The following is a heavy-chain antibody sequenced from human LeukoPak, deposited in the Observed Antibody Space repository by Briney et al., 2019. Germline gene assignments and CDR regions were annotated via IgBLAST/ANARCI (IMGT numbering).Heavy chain of an antibody. Sequence: SETLSLTCAVYGGSFSGYYWSWIRQPPGKGLEWIGYIYYSGSTNYNPSLKSRVTISVDTSENQFSLKLTSVTAADTAVYYCARNRVAGAPNFDYWGQGTLVTVFS. CDR2: IYYSGST. J-gene: IGHJ4*02. CDR3: ARNRVAGAPNFDY. V-gene: IGHV4-59*01. D-gene: IGHD1-26*01. CDR1: GGSFSGYY.